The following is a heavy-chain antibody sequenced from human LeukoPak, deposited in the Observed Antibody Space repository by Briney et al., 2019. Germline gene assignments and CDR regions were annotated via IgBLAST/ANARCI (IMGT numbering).Heavy chain of an antibody. V-gene: IGHV4-59*01. J-gene: IGHJ6*02. CDR2: IYYSGST. CDR3: ARSPYSSSWYLGYYGMDV. CDR1: GGSISSYY. D-gene: IGHD6-13*01. Sequence: SETLSLTCTVSGGSISSYYWSWIRQPPGKGLEWLGYIYYSGSTNYNPSLKSRVTISVDTSKNQFSLKLSSVTAADTAVYYCARSPYSSSWYLGYYGMDVWGQGTTVTVSS.